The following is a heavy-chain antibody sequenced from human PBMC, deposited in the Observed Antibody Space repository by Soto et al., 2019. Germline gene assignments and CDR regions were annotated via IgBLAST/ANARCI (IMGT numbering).Heavy chain of an antibody. CDR3: AHIPNPCSSTSCYPHWFDP. J-gene: IGHJ5*02. V-gene: IGHV2-5*02. D-gene: IGHD2-2*01. CDR1: GFSLSTGGVG. Sequence: SGPPLVNPTQTLTLTCTFSGFSLSTGGVGVGWIRRPPGKALEWLALIYWDDDKRYSPSLKSRLTITKDTSKNQVVLTMTNMDPVDTATYYCAHIPNPCSSTSCYPHWFDPWGQGTLVTVSS. CDR2: IYWDDDK.